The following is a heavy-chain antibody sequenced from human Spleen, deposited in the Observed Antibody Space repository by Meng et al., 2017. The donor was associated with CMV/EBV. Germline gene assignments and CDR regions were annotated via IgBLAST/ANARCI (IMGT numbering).Heavy chain of an antibody. CDR1: GITFTNAW. CDR3: ITAAPERSYKYYFDY. Sequence: GESLKISCAVSGITFTNAWMSWVRQAPGKGLEWVGRIKSKPDGGTTDYAAPVKGRFTISRDDSKNTLYLQINSLKTEDTAVYYCITAAPERSYKYYFDYWGQGTLVTVSS. J-gene: IGHJ4*02. D-gene: IGHD3-10*01. CDR2: IKSKPDGGTT. V-gene: IGHV3-15*01.